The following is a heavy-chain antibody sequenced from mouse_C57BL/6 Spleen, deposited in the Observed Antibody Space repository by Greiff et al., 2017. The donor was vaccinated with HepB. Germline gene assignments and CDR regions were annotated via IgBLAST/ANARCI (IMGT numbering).Heavy chain of an antibody. CDR3: ASQGDGYSYFDY. CDR1: GYTFTSYG. Sequence: VQLQQSGAELARPGASVKLSCKASGYTFTSYGISWVKQRTGQGLEWIGEIYPRSGNTYYNEKFKGKATLTADKSSSTAYMELRSLTSEDSAVYFCASQGDGYSYFDYWGQGTTLTVSS. V-gene: IGHV1-81*01. D-gene: IGHD2-3*01. CDR2: IYPRSGNT. J-gene: IGHJ2*01.